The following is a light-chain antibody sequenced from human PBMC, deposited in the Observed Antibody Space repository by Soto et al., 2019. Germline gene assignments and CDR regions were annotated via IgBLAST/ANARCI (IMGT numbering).Light chain of an antibody. CDR2: DAS. CDR3: QQRSKWRT. V-gene: IGKV3-11*01. J-gene: IGKJ1*01. Sequence: EIVLTQSPATLSLSPGERATLSCRASQSVSGYLAWYRQKPGQAPRLLIYDASKRATGIPARFSGSGFGTDFTLTISSLEPEDFAVYYCQQRSKWRTFGQGTKVDIK. CDR1: QSVSGY.